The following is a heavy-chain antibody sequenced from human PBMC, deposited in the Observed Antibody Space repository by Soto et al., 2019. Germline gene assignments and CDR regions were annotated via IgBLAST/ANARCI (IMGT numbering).Heavy chain of an antibody. Sequence: GGTLRLSCAASGFTFSSYGMHWVRQAPGKGLEWVAVISYDGSNKYYADSVKGRFTISRDNSKNTLDLQMNSLRAEDTAVYYCARDSLPLLIDFWNLIFDYWGQGTLVTVSS. V-gene: IGHV3-30*03. D-gene: IGHD3-3*01. CDR3: ARDSLPLLIDFWNLIFDY. J-gene: IGHJ4*02. CDR2: ISYDGSNK. CDR1: GFTFSSYG.